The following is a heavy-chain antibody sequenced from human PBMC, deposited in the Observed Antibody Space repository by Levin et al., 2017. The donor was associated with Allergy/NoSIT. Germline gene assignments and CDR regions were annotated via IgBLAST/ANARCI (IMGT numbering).Heavy chain of an antibody. CDR1: GYTFTSFG. V-gene: IGHV1-18*01. D-gene: IGHD1-26*01. CDR2: ISAYNGDT. Sequence: ASVKVSCQASGYTFTSFGISWVRQAPGQGLEWMGWISAYNGDTKYAKKFQGRVTMTTDTSTSTAYMELRRLRSDDTAVYYCARGRGAMARSTFDYWGEGTVVNDSS. CDR3: ARGRGAMARSTFDY. J-gene: IGHJ4*02.